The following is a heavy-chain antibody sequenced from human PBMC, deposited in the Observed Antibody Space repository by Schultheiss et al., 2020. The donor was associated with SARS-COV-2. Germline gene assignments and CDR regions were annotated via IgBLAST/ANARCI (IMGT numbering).Heavy chain of an antibody. D-gene: IGHD4-17*01. CDR1: GFTFSSYD. V-gene: IGHV3-21*01. J-gene: IGHJ2*01. Sequence: GESLKISCAASGFTFSSYDMNWVRQAPGKGLEWVSSISSSSSYIYYADSVKGRFTISRDNAKNSLFLQMNSLRAEDTAVYYCARDSYADKGWYFDLWGRGTLVTVSS. CDR3: ARDSYADKGWYFDL. CDR2: ISSSSSYI.